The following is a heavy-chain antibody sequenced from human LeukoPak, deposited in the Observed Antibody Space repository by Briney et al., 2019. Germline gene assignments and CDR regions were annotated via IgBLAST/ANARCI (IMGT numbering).Heavy chain of an antibody. CDR3: ASSRGCTNGVCYSYYYYYMDV. CDR2: ISAYNGNT. Sequence: ASVKVSCKASGYTFTSYGISWVRQAPGQGLEWMGWISAYNGNTNYAQKLQGRVTMTTDTSTSTAYMELSSLRSEDTAVYYCASSRGCTNGVCYSYYYYYMDVWGKGTTVTVSS. V-gene: IGHV1-18*01. J-gene: IGHJ6*03. CDR1: GYTFTSYG. D-gene: IGHD2-8*01.